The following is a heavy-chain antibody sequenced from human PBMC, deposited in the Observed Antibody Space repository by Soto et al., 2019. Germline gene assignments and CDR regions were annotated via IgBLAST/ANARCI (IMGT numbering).Heavy chain of an antibody. CDR2: INHSGST. V-gene: IGHV4-34*01. D-gene: IGHD2-8*01. Sequence: SETLSLTCALYGGSFSGDYWSWIRQPPGKGLEWIGEINHSGSTSYNPSLKSRVSISVDTSKNQFSLKLSSVTAADTAMYYCTRGRCTNGVCYTGYYYYGMDVWGQGTTVTVSS. CDR1: GGSFSGDY. J-gene: IGHJ6*02. CDR3: TRGRCTNGVCYTGYYYYGMDV.